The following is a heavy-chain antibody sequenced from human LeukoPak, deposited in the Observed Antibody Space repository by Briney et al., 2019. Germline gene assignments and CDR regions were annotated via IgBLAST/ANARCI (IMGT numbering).Heavy chain of an antibody. D-gene: IGHD2-21*02. J-gene: IGHJ4*02. CDR1: GGTFSSYA. V-gene: IGHV1-69*10. CDR2: IIPILGIA. Sequence: SVKVSCKASGGTFSSYAISWVRQAPGQGLEWMGGIIPILGIANYAQKFQGRVTITADKSTSTAYMELSSLRSEDTAVYYCARDKKAYCGGDCYSDFDYWGQGTLVTVSS. CDR3: ARDKKAYCGGDCYSDFDY.